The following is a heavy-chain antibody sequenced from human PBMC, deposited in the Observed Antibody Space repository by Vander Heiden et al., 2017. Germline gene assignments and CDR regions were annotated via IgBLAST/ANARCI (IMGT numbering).Heavy chain of an antibody. CDR3: ARERASVSYYFDH. CDR1: VFSFSSYS. J-gene: IGHJ4*02. CDR2: ISSSSSYI. D-gene: IGHD5-12*01. Sequence: VQLVPAGGGLVKPEASLSLSCRASVFSFSSYSMNWVRQAPGKGLEWVASISSSSSYIYYADAVKGRFTISRDKAKSSVYLQMNSLRAEDTAVYYCARERASVSYYFDHWGQGTLVTVSS. V-gene: IGHV3-21*01.